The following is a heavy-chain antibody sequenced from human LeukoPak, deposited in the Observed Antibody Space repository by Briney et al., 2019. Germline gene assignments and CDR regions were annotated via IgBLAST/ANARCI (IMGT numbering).Heavy chain of an antibody. D-gene: IGHD2-15*01. CDR1: GFTFSNYE. Sequence: GGSLRLSCAASGFTFSNYEMNWVRQAPGKGLEWVSYISSSGSAIYYADSVKGRFTISRDNAKNSLYLQMNSLRAEDTAVYYCAREGLRGNWFDPWGQGTLVTVSS. CDR2: ISSSGSAI. V-gene: IGHV3-48*03. CDR3: AREGLRGNWFDP. J-gene: IGHJ5*02.